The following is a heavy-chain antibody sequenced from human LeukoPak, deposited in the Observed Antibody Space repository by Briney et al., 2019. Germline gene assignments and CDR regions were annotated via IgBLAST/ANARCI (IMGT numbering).Heavy chain of an antibody. V-gene: IGHV4-59*01. CDR3: ARSVEVQLGSPYYFDY. CDR1: GGSISSYY. CDR2: IYYSGST. J-gene: IGHJ4*02. D-gene: IGHD5-18*01. Sequence: SETLSLTCTVSGGSISSYYWSWIRQPPGKGLEWIGHIYYSGSTNYNPSLKSRVTISVDTSKNQFSLKLSSVTAADTAVYYCARSVEVQLGSPYYFDYWGQGTLVTVSS.